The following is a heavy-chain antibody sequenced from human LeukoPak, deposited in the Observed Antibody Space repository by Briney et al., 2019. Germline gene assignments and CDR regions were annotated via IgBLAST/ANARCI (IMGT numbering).Heavy chain of an antibody. Sequence: GGSLRLSCVASGFSFSDFYMSWIRQAPGKGLEWVSYISSSSDYINYADSVKGRFTIPRDNAKNSLYLQMNSLRAGDTAVYYCARTLWPYDAFDIWGQGTMVTVSS. J-gene: IGHJ3*02. V-gene: IGHV3-11*06. D-gene: IGHD3-16*01. CDR1: GFSFSDFY. CDR3: ARTLWPYDAFDI. CDR2: ISSSSDYI.